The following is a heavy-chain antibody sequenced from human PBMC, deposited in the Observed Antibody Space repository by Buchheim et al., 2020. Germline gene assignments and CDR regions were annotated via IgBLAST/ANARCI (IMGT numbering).Heavy chain of an antibody. Sequence: QVQLVESGGGVVQPGRSLRLSCAASGFTFSSYGMHWVRQAPGKGLEWVAVISYDGSNKYYADSVKGRFTISRDNSKNTLYLQMNSLRAEDTAVYYCAKGGIQWELPPGDYWGQGTL. CDR1: GFTFSSYG. D-gene: IGHD1-26*01. J-gene: IGHJ4*02. CDR3: AKGGIQWELPPGDY. V-gene: IGHV3-30*18. CDR2: ISYDGSNK.